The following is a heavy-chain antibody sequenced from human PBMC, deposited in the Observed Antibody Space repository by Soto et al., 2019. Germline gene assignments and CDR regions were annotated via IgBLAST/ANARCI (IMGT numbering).Heavy chain of an antibody. CDR3: ARHFSVDYFDY. CDR1: GDSIISNSYF. Sequence: SETLSHTCTVSGDSIISNSYFWAWIRQPPGKGLEWIGSIYYSGTTYYNPSLKSRVTISVDRSKNQSSLKLSSVTAADTAVYYCARHFSVDYFDYWGQGALVTVSS. J-gene: IGHJ4*02. CDR2: IYYSGTT. V-gene: IGHV4-39*01.